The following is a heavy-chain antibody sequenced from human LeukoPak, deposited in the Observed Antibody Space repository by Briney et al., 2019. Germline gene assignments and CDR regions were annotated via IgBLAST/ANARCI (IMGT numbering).Heavy chain of an antibody. J-gene: IGHJ4*02. Sequence: GGSLRLSCAASGFTLSSYAMSWVRQAPGKGLEWVSSIGNGGGSTYYADSVKGRFTISRDNSKNTLYLQVNSLRAEDTAVYYCAKGDRSVYGMYDYWGQGTRVTVAS. D-gene: IGHD3-3*01. CDR2: IGNGGGST. V-gene: IGHV3-23*01. CDR1: GFTLSSYA. CDR3: AKGDRSVYGMYDY.